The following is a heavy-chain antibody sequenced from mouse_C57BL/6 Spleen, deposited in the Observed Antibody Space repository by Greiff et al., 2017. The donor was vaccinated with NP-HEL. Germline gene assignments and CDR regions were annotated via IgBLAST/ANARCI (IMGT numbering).Heavy chain of an antibody. CDR1: GYTFTSYW. Sequence: QVQLQQPGAELVMPGASVKLSCKASGYTFTSYWMHWVKQRPGQGLEWIGEIDPSDSYTNYNQKFKGKSTLTVDKSSSTAYMQLSSLTSEDSAVYYCARSGSTTVVATNWYFDVWGTGTTVTVSS. CDR2: IDPSDSYT. D-gene: IGHD1-1*01. CDR3: ARSGSTTVVATNWYFDV. J-gene: IGHJ1*03. V-gene: IGHV1-69*01.